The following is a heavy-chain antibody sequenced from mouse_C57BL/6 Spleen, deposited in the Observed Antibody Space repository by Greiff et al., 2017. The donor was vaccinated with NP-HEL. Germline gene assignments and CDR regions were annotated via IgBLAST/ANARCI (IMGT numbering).Heavy chain of an antibody. J-gene: IGHJ1*03. CDR2: ISSGSSTI. CDR3: ARRGTTVVNWYFDV. V-gene: IGHV5-17*01. Sequence: EVQRVESGGGLVKPGGSLKLSCAASGFTFSDYGMHWVRQAPEKGLEWVAYISSGSSTIYYADTVKGRFTISRDNAKNTLFLQMTSLRSEDTAMYYCARRGTTVVNWYFDVWGTGTTVTVSS. D-gene: IGHD1-1*01. CDR1: GFTFSDYG.